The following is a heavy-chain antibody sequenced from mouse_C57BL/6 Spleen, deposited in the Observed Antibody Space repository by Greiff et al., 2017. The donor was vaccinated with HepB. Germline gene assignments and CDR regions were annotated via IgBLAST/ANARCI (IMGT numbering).Heavy chain of an antibody. CDR1: GFTFSDYY. Sequence: EVQRVESEGGLVQPGSSMKLSCTASGFTFSDYYMAWVRQVPEKGLEWVANINYDGSSTYYLDSLKSRFIISRDNAKNILYLQMSSLKSEDTATYYCAGDGGEDWYFDVWGTGTTVTVSS. V-gene: IGHV5-16*01. CDR2: INYDGSST. CDR3: AGDGGEDWYFDV. J-gene: IGHJ1*03.